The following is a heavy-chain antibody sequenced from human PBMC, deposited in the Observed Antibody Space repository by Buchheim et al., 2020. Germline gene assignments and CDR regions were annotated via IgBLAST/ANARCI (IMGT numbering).Heavy chain of an antibody. CDR3: ARGFATETSAA. CDR1: GFTFSSYE. V-gene: IGHV3-48*03. Sequence: EVQLVESGGGLVQPGGSLRLSCAASGFTFSSYEMNWVRQAPGKGLEWVSYISRSGSTRDYADSVKGRFTISRDNAKNSPDLQMNSLRAEDTAVYYCARGFATETSAAWGQGTL. CDR2: ISRSGSTR. J-gene: IGHJ4*02. D-gene: IGHD4-17*01.